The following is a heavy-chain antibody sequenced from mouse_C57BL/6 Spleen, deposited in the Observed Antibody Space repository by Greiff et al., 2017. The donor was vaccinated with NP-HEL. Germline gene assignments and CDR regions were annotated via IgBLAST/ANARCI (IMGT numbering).Heavy chain of an antibody. CDR2: IWRGGST. D-gene: IGHD2-4*01. CDR3: AKYYDYDLRSAMDY. V-gene: IGHV2-5*01. CDR1: GFSLTSYG. J-gene: IGHJ4*01. Sequence: QVQLQQSGPGLVQPSQSLSITCTVSGFSLTSYGVHWVRQSPGKGLEWLGVIWRGGSTDYNAAFMSRLSITKDNSKSQVFFKMNSLQADDTAIYYCAKYYDYDLRSAMDYWGQGTSVTVSS.